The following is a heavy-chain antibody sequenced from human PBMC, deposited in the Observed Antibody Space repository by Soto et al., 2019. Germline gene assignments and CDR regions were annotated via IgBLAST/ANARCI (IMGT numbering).Heavy chain of an antibody. D-gene: IGHD6-13*01. V-gene: IGHV4-30-4*01. J-gene: IGHJ4*02. CDR1: GGPISSGDYY. CDR3: ARGYGRAAAGTLDY. Sequence: PSETLSLTCTVSGGPISSGDYYWSWIRQPPGKGLEWIGYIYYSGSTYYNPSLKSRVTISVDTSKNQFSLKLSSVTAADTAVYYWARGYGRAAAGTLDYWRQGTLVTVSS. CDR2: IYYSGST.